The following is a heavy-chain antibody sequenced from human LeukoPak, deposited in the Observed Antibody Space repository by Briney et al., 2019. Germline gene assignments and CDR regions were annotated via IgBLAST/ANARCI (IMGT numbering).Heavy chain of an antibody. CDR2: ISGSGGST. CDR1: GFTFSSYA. V-gene: IGHV3-23*01. CDR3: AKAEVVYYYGSGSNWFDP. J-gene: IGHJ5*02. Sequence: PGGSLRLSCAASGFTFSSYAMSWVRQAPGKGLEWVSDISGSGGSTYYADSVKGRFTISRDNSKNTLYLQMNSLRAEDTAVYYCAKAEVVYYYGSGSNWFDPWGQGTLVPVSS. D-gene: IGHD3-10*01.